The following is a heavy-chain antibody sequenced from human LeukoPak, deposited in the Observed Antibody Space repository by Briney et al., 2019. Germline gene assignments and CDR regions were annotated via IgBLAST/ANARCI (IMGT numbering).Heavy chain of an antibody. CDR1: GGSISSGSYY. V-gene: IGHV4-61*02. CDR2: IYTSGST. Sequence: PSETLSLTCTVSGGSISSGSYYWSWIRQPAGKGLEWIGRIYTSGSTNYNPSLKSRVTISVDTSKNQFSLKLSSVTAADTAVYYCARAPGWAWLPYFDYWGQGTLVTVSS. J-gene: IGHJ4*02. CDR3: ARAPGWAWLPYFDY. D-gene: IGHD3-22*01.